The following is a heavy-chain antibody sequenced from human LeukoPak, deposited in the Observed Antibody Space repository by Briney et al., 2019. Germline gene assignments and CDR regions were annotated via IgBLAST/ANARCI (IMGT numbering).Heavy chain of an antibody. CDR1: GGSISSYY. V-gene: IGHV4-4*07. Sequence: SETLSLTCTVSGGSISSYYWSWIRQPAGKGLEWIGHIYTSGSTNYNPSLQSRVTMSVDTSKNQFSLNLSSVTAADTAVYYCATALRGYYYDIHDYWGQGTLVTVSS. CDR3: ATALRGYYYDIHDY. J-gene: IGHJ4*02. D-gene: IGHD3-22*01. CDR2: IYTSGST.